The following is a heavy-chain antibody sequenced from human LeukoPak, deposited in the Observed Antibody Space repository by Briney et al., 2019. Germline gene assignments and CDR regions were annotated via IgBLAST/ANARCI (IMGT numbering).Heavy chain of an antibody. CDR3: ARGRRGVSSYFDY. V-gene: IGHV3-64*01. CDR1: GFTFSSYA. J-gene: IGHJ4*02. Sequence: GGSLRLSCAASGFTFSSYAMSWVRQAPGKGLEYVSAISSNGGSTYYANSVKGRFTISRDNSKNTLYLQMGSLRAEDMAVYYCARGRRGVSSYFDYWGQGTLVTVSS. D-gene: IGHD3-10*01. CDR2: ISSNGGST.